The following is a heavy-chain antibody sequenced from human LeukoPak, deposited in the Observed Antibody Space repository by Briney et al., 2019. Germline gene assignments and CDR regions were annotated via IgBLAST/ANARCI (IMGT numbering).Heavy chain of an antibody. D-gene: IGHD2-15*01. CDR2: ITDNGNTT. V-gene: IGHV3-23*05. CDR3: ATLRLSDHFDY. Sequence: GGSLTLPCAPSGFPFSSYAMNWLRLSAGRGLEWVSAITDNGNTTYYADSVQGRFTISRDNSKSTLYLQMNSLGVEDTAVYYCATLRLSDHFDYWGLGTLVTVSS. CDR1: GFPFSSYA. J-gene: IGHJ4*02.